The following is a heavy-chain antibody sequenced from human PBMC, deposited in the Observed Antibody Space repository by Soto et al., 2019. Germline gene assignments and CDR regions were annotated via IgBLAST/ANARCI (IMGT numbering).Heavy chain of an antibody. J-gene: IGHJ5*02. CDR2: ISYDGSNK. CDR1: GFTFSSYG. Sequence: PGGSLRLSCAASGFTFSSYGMHWVRQAPGKGLEWVAVISYDGSNKYYADSVKGRFTISRDNSKNTLYLQMNSLRAEDTAVYYCAKDEVTYYDFWSGYSYNWFDPWGQGTLVTVSS. D-gene: IGHD3-3*01. CDR3: AKDEVTYYDFWSGYSYNWFDP. V-gene: IGHV3-30*18.